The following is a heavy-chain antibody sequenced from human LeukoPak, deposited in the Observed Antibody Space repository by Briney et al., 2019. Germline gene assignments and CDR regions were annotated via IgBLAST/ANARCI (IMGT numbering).Heavy chain of an antibody. J-gene: IGHJ5*02. D-gene: IGHD1-1*01. Sequence: GGSLRLSCAASGFTFSSYSMNWVCQAPGKGLEWVSSISSSSSYIYYADSVKGRFTISRDNAKNSLYLQMNSLRAEDTAVYYCARELENWFDPWGQGTLVTVSS. CDR3: ARELENWFDP. CDR1: GFTFSSYS. CDR2: ISSSSSYI. V-gene: IGHV3-21*01.